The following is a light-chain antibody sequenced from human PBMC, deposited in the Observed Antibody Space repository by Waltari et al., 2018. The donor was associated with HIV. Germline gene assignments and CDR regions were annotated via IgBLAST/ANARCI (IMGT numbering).Light chain of an antibody. J-gene: IGLJ3*02. CDR1: SSAVGSYSL. Sequence: SALTQPASVSASPGQSITISCAGTSSAVGSYSLVSWYQQHPDKAPNLIIYEVTKRPSGISNRFAGSKSGNTASLTISGLQAEDEADYYCCSYAGSSTWVFGGGTKLTVL. V-gene: IGLV2-23*02. CDR3: CSYAGSSTWV. CDR2: EVT.